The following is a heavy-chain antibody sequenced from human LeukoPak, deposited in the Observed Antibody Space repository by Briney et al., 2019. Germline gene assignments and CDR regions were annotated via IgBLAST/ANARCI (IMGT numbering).Heavy chain of an antibody. D-gene: IGHD3-16*02. CDR2: IYYSGST. J-gene: IGHJ4*02. CDR3: ARHNGLSYYFDC. V-gene: IGHV4-59*08. CDR1: GGSISSYY. Sequence: PSETLSLTCTVSGGSISSYYWSWIRQPPGKGLEWIGYIYYSGSTNYNPSLKSRVTISVDTSKNQFSLKLSSVTAADTAVYYCARHNGLSYYFDCWGQGTLVTVSS.